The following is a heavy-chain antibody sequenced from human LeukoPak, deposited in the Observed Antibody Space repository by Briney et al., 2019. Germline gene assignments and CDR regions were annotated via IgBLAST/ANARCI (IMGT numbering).Heavy chain of an antibody. CDR2: ISSGGST. J-gene: IGHJ4*02. Sequence: SETLSLTCTVSGASISRYFWNWIRQPPGKELEWIGYISSGGSTNYNPSLKSRVTISIDTSKSQFSLKLTSATAADTAVYYCARGDDYKSTLFDYWGQGTLVTVSS. V-gene: IGHV4-59*01. D-gene: IGHD5-12*01. CDR3: ARGDDYKSTLFDY. CDR1: GASISRYF.